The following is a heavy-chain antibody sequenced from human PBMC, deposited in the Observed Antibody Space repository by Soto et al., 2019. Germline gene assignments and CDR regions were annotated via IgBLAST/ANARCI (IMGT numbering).Heavy chain of an antibody. CDR1: GGSFSGYY. CDR3: ARGGYYFGRY. Sequence: TLSLTCAVYGGSFSGYYWSWIRQPPGKGLEWIGEINHSGSTNYNPSLKSRVTISVDTSKNQFSLKLSSVTAADTAVYYCARGGYYFGRYWGQGTLVTVSS. V-gene: IGHV4-34*01. J-gene: IGHJ4*02. CDR2: INHSGST. D-gene: IGHD3-10*01.